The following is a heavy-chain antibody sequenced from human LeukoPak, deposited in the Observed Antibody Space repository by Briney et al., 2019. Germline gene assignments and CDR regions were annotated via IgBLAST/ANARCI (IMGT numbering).Heavy chain of an antibody. CDR1: GFTFSSYG. CDR2: IWYDGSNK. Sequence: PGGSLRLSCAASGFTFSSYGMHRVRQAPGKGLEWVAVIWYDGSNKYYADSVKGRFTISRDNSKNTLYLQMNSLRAEDTAVYYCASTSGWYEPIDYWDQGTLVTVSS. V-gene: IGHV3-33*01. CDR3: ASTSGWYEPIDY. J-gene: IGHJ4*02. D-gene: IGHD6-19*01.